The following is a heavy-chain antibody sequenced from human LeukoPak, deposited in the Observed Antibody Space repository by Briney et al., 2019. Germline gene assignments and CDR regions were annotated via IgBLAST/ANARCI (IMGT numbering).Heavy chain of an antibody. CDR2: INPKDGRT. Sequence: ASVRVSCKASGYTFTAYHMHWVRQAPGQGLEWMGIINPKDGRTIYAQRFQGKVNMTRERATCTFYMELTSLRSEDTAVYYYARGTQIDSSVYYAGHFDYWGQGTLVTVSS. CDR3: ARGTQIDSSVYYAGHFDY. J-gene: IGHJ4*02. V-gene: IGHV1-46*01. D-gene: IGHD3-22*01. CDR1: GYTFTAYH.